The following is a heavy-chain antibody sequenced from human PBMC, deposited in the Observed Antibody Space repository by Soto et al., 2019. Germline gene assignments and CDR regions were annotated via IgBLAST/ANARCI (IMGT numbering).Heavy chain of an antibody. Sequence: SGPTLVNPTQTLTLTCIFSGFSLRTSGVGVGWIRQPPGKALEWLGFTYWNDDKRYSPSLKSRLTITKDTSKNQVVLTMTNIDPVDTATYYCAKSGSSGWYGWFDPWGQGTLVTVSS. D-gene: IGHD6-19*01. J-gene: IGHJ5*02. CDR3: AKSGSSGWYGWFDP. CDR2: TYWNDDK. V-gene: IGHV2-5*01. CDR1: GFSLRTSGVG.